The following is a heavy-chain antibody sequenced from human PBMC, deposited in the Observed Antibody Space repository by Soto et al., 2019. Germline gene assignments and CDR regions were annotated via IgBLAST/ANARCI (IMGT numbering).Heavy chain of an antibody. Sequence: PGESLKTSCEAFGYNFTHYWINWVRQMPGKGLEWMGRIDPSDSYTHYGPSFQGHVTISFDKSISTAYLQCSSLEASDTAMYYCARLGRGTVGMDVWGQGTTVTVSS. J-gene: IGHJ6*02. CDR2: IDPSDSYT. V-gene: IGHV5-10-1*01. CDR1: GYNFTHYW. D-gene: IGHD4-17*01. CDR3: ARLGRGTVGMDV.